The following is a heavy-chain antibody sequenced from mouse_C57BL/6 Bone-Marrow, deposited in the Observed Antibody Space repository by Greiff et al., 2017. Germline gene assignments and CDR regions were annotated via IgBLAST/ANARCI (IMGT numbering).Heavy chain of an antibody. V-gene: IGHV5-6*02. J-gene: IGHJ4*01. Sequence: EVKLVESGGDLVKPGGSLKLSCAASGFPFSSYGLSWFRQTPAKRLEWVATISSGGSYTYYPDSVKGRFTISRDNAKNTLYLQMSSLKSEDTAMYYCARRAYYDYDEAMDYWGQGTSVTVSS. CDR2: ISSGGSYT. CDR3: ARRAYYDYDEAMDY. D-gene: IGHD2-4*01. CDR1: GFPFSSYG.